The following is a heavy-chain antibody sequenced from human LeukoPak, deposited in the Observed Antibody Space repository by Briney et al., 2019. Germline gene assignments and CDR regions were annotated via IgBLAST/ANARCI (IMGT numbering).Heavy chain of an antibody. D-gene: IGHD6-19*01. CDR2: IHWNGGSI. Sequence: GGSLRLSCAASGFTFDDFGMSWVRQAPGKGLEWVSGIHWNGGSIGYADSVKGRFTISRDNAKNSLYLQMSSLRAEDTALYYGARGYSSGCLDYWGQGSLVTVSS. J-gene: IGHJ4*02. CDR1: GFTFDDFG. CDR3: ARGYSSGCLDY. V-gene: IGHV3-20*04.